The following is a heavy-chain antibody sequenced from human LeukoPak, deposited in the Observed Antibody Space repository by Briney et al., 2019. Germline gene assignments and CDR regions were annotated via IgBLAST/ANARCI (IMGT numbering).Heavy chain of an antibody. CDR1: GFTFSSYW. Sequence: GGSLRLSCAASGFTFSSYWMSWVRQAPGKGLEWVAVISYDGSNKYYADSVKGRFTISRDNSKNTLYLQMNSLRAEDTAVYYCAKDLLGYYYGMDVWGQGTTVTVSS. CDR2: ISYDGSNK. J-gene: IGHJ6*02. CDR3: AKDLLGYYYGMDV. V-gene: IGHV3-30*18. D-gene: IGHD7-27*01.